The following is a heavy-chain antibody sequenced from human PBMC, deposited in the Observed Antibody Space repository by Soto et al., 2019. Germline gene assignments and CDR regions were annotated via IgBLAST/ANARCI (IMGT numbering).Heavy chain of an antibody. CDR1: GCSCTNYW. Sequence: PGHSLNISGTGSGCSCTNYWIGRVLQMPGKGLEWMGIIYPGDSHAIYSPSFQGQVTMSADKSISTAYLQWSSLKASDTAMYYCARPYSGGPNDPFDVWGQGTMVTVSS. D-gene: IGHD1-26*01. CDR3: ARPYSGGPNDPFDV. J-gene: IGHJ3*01. V-gene: IGHV5-51*01. CDR2: IYPGDSHA.